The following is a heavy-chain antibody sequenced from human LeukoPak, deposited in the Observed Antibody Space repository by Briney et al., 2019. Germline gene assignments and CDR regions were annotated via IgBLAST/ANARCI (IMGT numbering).Heavy chain of an antibody. J-gene: IGHJ4*02. CDR3: ARDYGSGSRPFDY. CDR1: GFTFSSYW. V-gene: IGHV3-7*04. CDR2: IKQDGSEK. Sequence: AGGSLRLSCAASGFTFSSYWMYWVRQAPGRGLEWVANIKQDGSEKYYVDSVKGRFTISRDNAKNSLYLQMNSLRAEDTAVYYCARDYGSGSRPFDYWGQGTLVTVSS. D-gene: IGHD3-10*01.